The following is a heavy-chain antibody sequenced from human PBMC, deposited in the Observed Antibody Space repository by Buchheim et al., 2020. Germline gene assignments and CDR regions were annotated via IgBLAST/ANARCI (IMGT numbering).Heavy chain of an antibody. CDR2: ITGSGDST. Sequence: EVQVLEFGGDLVQPGGSLRLSCAASGFTFRTYAMSWVRQAPGKGLEWVSGITGSGDSTYYADSVKGRFTISRDNAKNTLYLQMNSLRAEDTAVYYCARDSVRFLDWGQGTL. CDR3: ARDSVRFLD. D-gene: IGHD3-3*01. CDR1: GFTFRTYA. J-gene: IGHJ4*02. V-gene: IGHV3-23*01.